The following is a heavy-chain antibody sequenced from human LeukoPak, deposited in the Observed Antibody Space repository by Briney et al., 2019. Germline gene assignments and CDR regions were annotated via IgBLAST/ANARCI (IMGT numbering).Heavy chain of an antibody. Sequence: ASVKVCCKVSGYTLTELSMHWVRQAPGKGLEWRGGLDPEDGETIYAQKFQGRVAMTEDTSTDTAYMELSSLRSEDTAVYYCATVGIYYGSGSYRHWGQGTLVTVSS. V-gene: IGHV1-24*01. CDR1: GYTLTELS. J-gene: IGHJ4*02. CDR2: LDPEDGET. CDR3: ATVGIYYGSGSYRH. D-gene: IGHD3-10*01.